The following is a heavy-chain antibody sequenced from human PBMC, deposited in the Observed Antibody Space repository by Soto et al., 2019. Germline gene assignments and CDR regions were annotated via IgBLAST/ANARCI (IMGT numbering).Heavy chain of an antibody. Sequence: PXETLSLTCTVAGFSISTYYWNWIRQPPGKGLDWIGYIYYSGTTNYNPSLKSRVTISVDTSKNQFSLKLSSVTAADTAVYYCARGVSDSSGYWAFDAWGQGTLVTVSS. CDR1: GFSISTYY. V-gene: IGHV4-59*01. CDR2: IYYSGTT. J-gene: IGHJ5*02. CDR3: ARGVSDSSGYWAFDA. D-gene: IGHD3-22*01.